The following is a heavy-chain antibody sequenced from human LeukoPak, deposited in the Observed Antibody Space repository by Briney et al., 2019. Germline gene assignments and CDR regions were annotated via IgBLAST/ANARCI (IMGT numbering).Heavy chain of an antibody. D-gene: IGHD3-3*01. J-gene: IGHJ4*02. CDR3: ARITIFGVVNLDY. CDR2: IIPILGIA. Sequence: ASVKVPCKASGGTFSSYAISWVRQAPGQGLEWMGRIIPILGIANYAQKFQGRVTITADKSTSTAYMELSSLRSEDTAVYYCARITIFGVVNLDYWGQGTLVTVSS. V-gene: IGHV1-69*04. CDR1: GGTFSSYA.